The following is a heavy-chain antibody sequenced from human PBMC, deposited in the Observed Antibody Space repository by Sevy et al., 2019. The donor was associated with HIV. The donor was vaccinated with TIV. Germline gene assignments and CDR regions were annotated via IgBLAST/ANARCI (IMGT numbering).Heavy chain of an antibody. CDR1: GFTVSNSY. Sequence: GGSLRLSCAASGFTVSNSYMSWVRQAPGKGLQWVSIIYRGDSTNYADPVKGRFTISRDNAKNSLYLQMNSLRAEDTAVYYCARNWAAAPGGGGFYYGMDVWGQGTTVTVSS. CDR3: ARNWAAAPGGGGFYYGMDV. J-gene: IGHJ6*02. V-gene: IGHV3-53*01. CDR2: IYRGDST. D-gene: IGHD6-13*01.